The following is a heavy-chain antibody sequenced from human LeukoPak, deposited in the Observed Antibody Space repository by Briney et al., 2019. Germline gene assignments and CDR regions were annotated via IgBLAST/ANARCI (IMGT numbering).Heavy chain of an antibody. V-gene: IGHV3-30*18. CDR1: GFTFNSYA. J-gene: IGHJ4*02. D-gene: IGHD2-21*02. CDR2: ISYDGSNK. Sequence: GGSLRLSCAASGFTFNSYAMSWVRQAPGKGLEWVTIISYDGSNKYYADSVRGRFTISRDNSKNTLYLQMNSLRVEDTAVYYCAKDLQVTPDYWGQRTLVTVSS. CDR3: AKDLQVTPDY.